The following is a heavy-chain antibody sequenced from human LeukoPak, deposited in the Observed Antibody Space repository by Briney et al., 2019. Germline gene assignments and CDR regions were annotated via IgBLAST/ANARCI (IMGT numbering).Heavy chain of an antibody. CDR3: AREDSASYDSAFDI. CDR1: GGSISSNNR. V-gene: IGHV4-4*02. CDR2: IYHSGST. J-gene: IGHJ3*02. Sequence: SETLSLTCVVSGGSISSNNRWSWIRQPPEKGLEWIGEIYHSGSTNYSPSLKRRVTISVDKSKDQFSLKLSSVTAADTAVYYCAREDSASYDSAFDIWGQGTLVSVSS. D-gene: IGHD1-26*01.